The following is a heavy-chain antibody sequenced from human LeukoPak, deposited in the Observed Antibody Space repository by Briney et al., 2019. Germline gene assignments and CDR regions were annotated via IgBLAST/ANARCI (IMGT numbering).Heavy chain of an antibody. Sequence: GGSLRLSCAASGFTFSSYSMNWVRQAPGKGLEWVSFISSSSSYIYYADSVKGRFTISRDNAKNSLYLQMNSLRAEDTAVYYCARVMSYGYAFDIWGQGTMVTVSS. CDR2: ISSSSSYI. J-gene: IGHJ3*02. D-gene: IGHD5-18*01. CDR3: ARVMSYGYAFDI. CDR1: GFTFSSYS. V-gene: IGHV3-21*01.